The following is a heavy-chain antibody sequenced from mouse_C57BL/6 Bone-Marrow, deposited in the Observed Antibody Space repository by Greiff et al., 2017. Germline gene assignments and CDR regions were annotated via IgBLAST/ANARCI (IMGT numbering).Heavy chain of an antibody. Sequence: QVQLQQPGTELVQPGASVKLSCKASGYTFTSYWMHWVKQTPGQGLEWIGNINPSHGGTNYTDKFKSMATLTVDQSSSTAYMQLSSLTSEDSAVYYCARWVLCRFDVWGTGTTVTVSS. D-gene: IGHD2-14*01. CDR3: ARWVLCRFDV. J-gene: IGHJ1*03. CDR1: GYTFTSYW. CDR2: INPSHGGT. V-gene: IGHV1-53*01.